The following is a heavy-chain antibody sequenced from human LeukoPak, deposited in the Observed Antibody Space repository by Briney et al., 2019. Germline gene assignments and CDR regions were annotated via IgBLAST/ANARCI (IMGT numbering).Heavy chain of an antibody. CDR3: AKDQYCSSPSCWNFDS. D-gene: IGHD2-2*01. V-gene: IGHV3-30*02. CDR1: GFTFSDYG. Sequence: SGGSLRLSCAASGFTFSDYGMVWVRQAPGKGLEWVAFIRYDGSIKYYTDSVKDRFAVSRDNSRNTLYLQMNSLKDEDTAVYYCAKDQYCSSPSCWNFDSWGQGTLVTVSS. J-gene: IGHJ4*02. CDR2: IRYDGSIK.